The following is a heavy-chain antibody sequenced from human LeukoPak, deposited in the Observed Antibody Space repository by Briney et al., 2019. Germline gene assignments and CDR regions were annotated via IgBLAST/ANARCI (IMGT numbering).Heavy chain of an antibody. CDR1: GYAFTGYY. V-gene: IGHV1-2*06. CDR2: INPNSGGT. D-gene: IGHD4-23*01. CDR3: ARDPAVGDFDY. J-gene: IGHJ4*02. Sequence: ASVKVSCKASGYAFTGYYMHWVRQAPGKGLEWMGRINPNSGGTNYAQKFQGRVTMTWDTSISTAYMELSRLRSDDTAVYYCARDPAVGDFDYWGQGTLVTVSS.